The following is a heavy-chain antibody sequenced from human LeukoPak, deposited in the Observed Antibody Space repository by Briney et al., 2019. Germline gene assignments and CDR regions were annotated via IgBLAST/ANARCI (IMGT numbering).Heavy chain of an antibody. Sequence: PGGSLRLSCAASRFTFSSYSMNWVRQAPGKGLEWVSYISSSSSTIYYAGSVKGRFTISRDNAKNSLYLQMNSLRAEDTAVYYCARALRYFDWLSTSPEYNWFDPWGQGTLVTVSS. D-gene: IGHD3-9*01. CDR1: RFTFSSYS. CDR2: ISSSSSTI. CDR3: ARALRYFDWLSTSPEYNWFDP. V-gene: IGHV3-48*01. J-gene: IGHJ5*02.